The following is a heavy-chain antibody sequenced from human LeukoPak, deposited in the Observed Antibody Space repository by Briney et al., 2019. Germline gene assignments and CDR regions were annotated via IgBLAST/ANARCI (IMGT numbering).Heavy chain of an antibody. V-gene: IGHV3-23*01. D-gene: IGHD2-21*01. Sequence: GGSLRLSCEASGFTLNSYAMSWVRQAPGKGLKWVSTISGSGVNTYYADSVKGRFTISRDNSKNTLYLQMNSLRAEDTAVYYCAKGLWFNYGNYFDYWGQGTLVTVSS. CDR3: AKGLWFNYGNYFDY. CDR1: GFTLNSYA. CDR2: ISGSGVNT. J-gene: IGHJ4*02.